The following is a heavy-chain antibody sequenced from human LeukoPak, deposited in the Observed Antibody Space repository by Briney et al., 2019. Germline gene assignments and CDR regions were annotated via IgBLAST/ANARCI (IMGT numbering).Heavy chain of an antibody. D-gene: IGHD1-20*01. V-gene: IGHV1-24*01. J-gene: IGHJ5*02. CDR2: FDPEDGET. CDR3: VTASPYHNWNDHES. Sequence: VASVKVSCKVSGYTLTELSMHWVRQAPGKGLEWMGGFDPEDGETIYAQKFQGRVTMTEDTSTDTAYMELSSLRSEDTAVYYCVTASPYHNWNDHESWGQGTLVTVSS. CDR1: GYTLTELS.